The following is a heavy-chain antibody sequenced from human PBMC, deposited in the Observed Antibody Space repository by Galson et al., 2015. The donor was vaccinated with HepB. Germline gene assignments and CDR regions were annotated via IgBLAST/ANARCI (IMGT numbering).Heavy chain of an antibody. CDR3: ARGIAVVPTGPQTAGEDY. J-gene: IGHJ4*02. V-gene: IGHV4-4*02. Sequence: ETLSLTCAVSGGSISSSNWWSWVRQPPGKGLEWIGEIYHSGSPNYNPSLKSRVTISLDKSKNQFSLNLSSVIAADTAVYYCARGIAVVPTGPQTAGEDYWGQGILVTVSS. D-gene: IGHD2-2*01. CDR1: GGSISSSNW. CDR2: IYHSGSP.